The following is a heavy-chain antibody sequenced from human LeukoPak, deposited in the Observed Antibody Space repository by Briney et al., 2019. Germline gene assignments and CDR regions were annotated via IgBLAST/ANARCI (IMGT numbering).Heavy chain of an antibody. CDR2: ISTYNGNT. D-gene: IGHD5-18*01. Sequence: ASVTVSCKASGYSFTGYGISWVRQAPGQGVEWMGWISTYNGNTNYAQKLQGRVTITTGTSTSTAYMELRSLRSDDMAVYYCAREFGYTYGLGNWGQGTLVSVSS. J-gene: IGHJ4*02. V-gene: IGHV1-18*03. CDR3: AREFGYTYGLGN. CDR1: GYSFTGYG.